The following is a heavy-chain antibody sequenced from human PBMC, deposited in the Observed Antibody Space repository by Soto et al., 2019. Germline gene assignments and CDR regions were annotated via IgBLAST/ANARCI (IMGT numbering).Heavy chain of an antibody. D-gene: IGHD6-13*01. V-gene: IGHV3-23*01. CDR1: GFTFSSHA. J-gene: IGHJ4*02. Sequence: EVHLLESGGGLVQPGRSLRLSCTASGFTFSSHAMTWFRQAPGKGLEWVSGLSDSGVSIYYADSVKGRFTIYRDNSMNTLYLQMNTLRVEDTAVYYCAKVSSSWYAGFFDLWGQGTLVTVSS. CDR3: AKVSSSWYAGFFDL. CDR2: LSDSGVSI.